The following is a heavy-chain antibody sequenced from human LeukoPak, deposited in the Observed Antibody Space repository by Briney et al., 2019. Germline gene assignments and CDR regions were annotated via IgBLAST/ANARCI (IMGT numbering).Heavy chain of an antibody. Sequence: GASVKVSCKASGYTFTTYAMNWVRQAPRQGLEWMGWINTNTGNPTYAQGFTGRFVFSLDTSVSTAYLQISSLKAEDTAVYYCAKEGQYSSSWYLGYWGQGTLVTVSS. D-gene: IGHD6-13*01. CDR3: AKEGQYSSSWYLGY. J-gene: IGHJ4*02. CDR1: GYTFTTYA. CDR2: INTNTGNP. V-gene: IGHV7-4-1*02.